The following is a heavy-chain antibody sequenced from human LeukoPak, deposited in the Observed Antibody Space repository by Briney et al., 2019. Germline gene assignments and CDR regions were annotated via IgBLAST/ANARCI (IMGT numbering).Heavy chain of an antibody. CDR3: AKPPPSGGYYAHIDY. V-gene: IGHV3-33*06. CDR2: IWYDGSNK. D-gene: IGHD3-22*01. J-gene: IGHJ4*02. Sequence: GGSLRLSCAASGFTFSSYGMHWVRQVPGKGLEWVAVIWYDGSNKYYADSVKGRFTISRDNSKNTLYLQMNSLRAEDTAVYYCAKPPPSGGYYAHIDYWGQGTLVTVSS. CDR1: GFTFSSYG.